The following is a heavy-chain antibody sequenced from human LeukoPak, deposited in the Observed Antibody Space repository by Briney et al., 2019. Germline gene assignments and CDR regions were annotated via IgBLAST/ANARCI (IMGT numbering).Heavy chain of an antibody. CDR1: GGSISIYY. V-gene: IGHV4-4*07. D-gene: IGHD3-3*01. J-gene: IGHJ5*02. Sequence: SDTLSRTCTGSGGSISIYYWSWIRQPAAYRLPWIGRIYTSGSTNYNPSLKSRVTMSVDTSKNQFSLKLSSVTAADTAVYYCAREELRFLAPEKWFDPWGQGTLVTVSS. CDR3: AREELRFLAPEKWFDP. CDR2: IYTSGST.